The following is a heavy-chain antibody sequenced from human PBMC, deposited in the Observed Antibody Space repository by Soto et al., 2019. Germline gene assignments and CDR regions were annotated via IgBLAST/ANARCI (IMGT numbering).Heavy chain of an antibody. CDR1: GYTFTSYD. CDR3: ARSTSSRNSYYYYGMDV. V-gene: IGHV1-8*01. Sequence: ASVKVSCKASGYTFTSYDINWVRQATGQGPEWMGWMNPNSGNTGYAQKFQGRVTMTRNTSISTAYMELSSLRSEDTAVYYCARSTSSRNSYYYYGMDVWGQGTTVTV. CDR2: MNPNSGNT. J-gene: IGHJ6*02. D-gene: IGHD4-4*01.